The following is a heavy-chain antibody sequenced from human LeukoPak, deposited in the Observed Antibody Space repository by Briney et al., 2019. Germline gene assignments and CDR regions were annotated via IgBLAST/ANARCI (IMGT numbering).Heavy chain of an antibody. Sequence: GGSLRLSCAASGFTFSDYYMSWIRQAPGKGLEWVSYISSSSSYTNYADSVKGRFTISRDNAKDSLYLQMNSLRAEDTAVYYCARDKRYSSSWYLKLDYWGQGTLVTVSS. CDR3: ARDKRYSSSWYLKLDY. CDR1: GFTFSDYY. D-gene: IGHD6-13*01. CDR2: ISSSSSYT. V-gene: IGHV3-11*05. J-gene: IGHJ4*02.